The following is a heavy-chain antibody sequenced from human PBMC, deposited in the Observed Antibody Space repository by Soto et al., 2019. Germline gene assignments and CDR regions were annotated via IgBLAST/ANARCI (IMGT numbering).Heavy chain of an antibody. CDR2: ISGSGGST. D-gene: IGHD2-21*02. CDR1: GFTFSSYA. CDR3: AKVPYCGGDCYRQYYFDY. V-gene: IGHV3-23*01. J-gene: IGHJ4*02. Sequence: GGSLRLSCAASGFTFSSYAMSWVRQAPGKGLEWVSAISGSGGSTYYADSVKGRFTISRDNSKNTLYLQMNSLRAEDTVVYYCAKVPYCGGDCYRQYYFDYWGQGTLVTVSS.